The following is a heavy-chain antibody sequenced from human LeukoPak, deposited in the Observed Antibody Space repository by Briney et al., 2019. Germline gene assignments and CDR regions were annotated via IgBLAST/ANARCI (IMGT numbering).Heavy chain of an antibody. CDR3: ARGDSGSSYRLFYFDF. CDR2: IKQDGSEK. J-gene: IGHJ4*02. Sequence: TGGSLRLSCAASKFAFSSYAMSWVRQAPGKGLEWVANIKQDGSEKYFVDSVKGRFTISRDNAKNSLYLQMNSLRAEDTAVYYCARGDSGSSYRLFYFDFWGQGTLVTVSS. V-gene: IGHV3-7*03. CDR1: KFAFSSYA. D-gene: IGHD1-26*01.